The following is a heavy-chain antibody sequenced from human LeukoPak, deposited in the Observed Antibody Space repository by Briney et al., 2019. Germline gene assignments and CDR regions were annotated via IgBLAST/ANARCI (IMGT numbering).Heavy chain of an antibody. V-gene: IGHV1-18*01. D-gene: IGHD3-10*01. CDR3: ARGGWFGETNYAFDI. CDR2: ISAYNGNK. Sequence: ASVKVSCKASGYTFTSYGISWVRQAPGQGREWMGWISAYNGNKNYAQKVQGRVTMTTDTSTSTGYMELRSLRSDDTAVYYCARGGWFGETNYAFDIWGQGTMVTVSS. CDR1: GYTFTSYG. J-gene: IGHJ3*02.